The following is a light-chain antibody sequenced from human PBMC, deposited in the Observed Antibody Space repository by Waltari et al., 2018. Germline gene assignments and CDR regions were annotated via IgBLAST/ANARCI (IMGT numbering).Light chain of an antibody. V-gene: IGKV3D-15*01. CDR3: QQYNQWPLT. CDR1: QSIRST. CDR2: DAS. J-gene: IGKJ4*01. Sequence: EIVLTQSPATLSVSPGERATLPCWASQSIRSTLAWYQQKPGQAPRLLIYDASTRATGIPVRFSGSGSGTYFTLTITGLQSEDFAVYFCQQYNQWPLTFGRGTKVEIK.